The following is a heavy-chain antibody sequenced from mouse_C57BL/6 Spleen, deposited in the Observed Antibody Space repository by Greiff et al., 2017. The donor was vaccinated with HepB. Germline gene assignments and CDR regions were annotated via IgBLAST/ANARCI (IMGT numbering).Heavy chain of an antibody. J-gene: IGHJ1*03. D-gene: IGHD1-1*01. CDR1: GYTFTSYW. V-gene: IGHV1-69*01. CDR2: IDPSDSYT. Sequence: VQLQQPGAELVMPGASVKLSCKASGYTFTSYWMHWVKQRPGQGLEWIGEIDPSDSYTNYNQKFKGKSTLTVDKSSSTAYMQLSSLTSEDSAVYYCSRAFTTVVDYWYFDVWGTGTTVTVS. CDR3: SRAFTTVVDYWYFDV.